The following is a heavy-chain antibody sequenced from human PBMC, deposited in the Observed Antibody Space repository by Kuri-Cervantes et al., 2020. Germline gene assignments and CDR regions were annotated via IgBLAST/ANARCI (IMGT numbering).Heavy chain of an antibody. V-gene: IGHV1-69*06. J-gene: IGHJ4*02. CDR3: ARATPVDTAMVGFDY. CDR2: IIPIFGTA. D-gene: IGHD5-18*01. Sequence: SVKVSCKASGGTFSSYAISWVRQAPGQGLEWMGGIIPIFGTANYAQKFQGRVTITADKSTSTAYIELSSLRSEDTAVYYCARATPVDTAMVGFDYWGQGTLVTVSS. CDR1: GGTFSSYA.